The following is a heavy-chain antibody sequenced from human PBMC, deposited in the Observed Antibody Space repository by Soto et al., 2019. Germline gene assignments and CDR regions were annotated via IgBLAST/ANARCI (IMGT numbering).Heavy chain of an antibody. Sequence: EVQLVASGGGLVQPGGSLRLSCAASGFTFSSYEMNWVRQAPGKGLEWVSYISSSGSTIYYADSVKGRFTISRDNAKNSLYLQMNSLRAEDTAVYYCARSYYYDSSGYHLGYYYYGMDVWGQGTTVTVSS. CDR3: ARSYYYDSSGYHLGYYYYGMDV. J-gene: IGHJ6*02. D-gene: IGHD3-22*01. CDR2: ISSSGSTI. CDR1: GFTFSSYE. V-gene: IGHV3-48*03.